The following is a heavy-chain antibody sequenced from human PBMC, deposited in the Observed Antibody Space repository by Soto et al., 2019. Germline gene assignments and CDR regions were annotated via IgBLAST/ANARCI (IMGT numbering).Heavy chain of an antibody. CDR1: GFTFSSYG. Sequence: EVLLLESGGGLVQPGGSLRLSCAASGFTFSSYGMSWVRQAPGKGLEWVSAISGSGGDTNHADSVKGRFTISRDNSKNTLYLQMNSLRAEDTAVYYCAKEGSNSAAIYYYYYGMDVWGQGTTVTVSS. CDR3: AKEGSNSAAIYYYYYGMDV. D-gene: IGHD1-1*01. V-gene: IGHV3-23*01. J-gene: IGHJ6*02. CDR2: ISGSGGDT.